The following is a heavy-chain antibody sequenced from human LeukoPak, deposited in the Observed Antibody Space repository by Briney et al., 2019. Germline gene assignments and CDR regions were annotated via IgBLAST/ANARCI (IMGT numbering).Heavy chain of an antibody. V-gene: IGHV3-48*01. CDR1: GFTFSTYS. D-gene: IGHD3-16*01. CDR3: ARRSEFGVLYYMDV. CDR2: ISGSSGTI. J-gene: IGHJ6*03. Sequence: GGSLRLSCAASGFTFSTYSMNWVRQAPGKGLDWVSYISGSSGTIYYADSVKGRFTISRDNAKSSLYLQMNGLRAEDTAVYYCARRSEFGVLYYMDVWGKGTTVTVSS.